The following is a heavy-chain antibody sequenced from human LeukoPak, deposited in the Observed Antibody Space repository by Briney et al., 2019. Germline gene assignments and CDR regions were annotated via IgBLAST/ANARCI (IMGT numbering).Heavy chain of an antibody. CDR2: IYYSGST. V-gene: IGHV4-31*03. CDR1: GGSISSGGYY. J-gene: IGHJ4*02. CDR3: GRDSHWYSSSSHLGY. D-gene: IGHD6-6*01. Sequence: SETLSLTCTVSGGSISSGGYYWSWLRQHPGKGLEWIGIIYYSGSTYYNPSLKSRATISADTSKNQFSLKLSAVTAAGTAVYYCGRDSHWYSSSSHLGYWGQGTLVTVSS.